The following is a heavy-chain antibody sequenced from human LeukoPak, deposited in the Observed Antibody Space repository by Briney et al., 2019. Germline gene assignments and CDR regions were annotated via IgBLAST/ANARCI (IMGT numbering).Heavy chain of an antibody. CDR3: ARHGDQSYYDFWSGSEYYYYGMDV. V-gene: IGHV4-59*08. D-gene: IGHD3-3*01. CDR1: GGSISSYY. J-gene: IGHJ6*02. Sequence: PSETLSLTCTASGGSISSYYWSWIRQPPGKGLEWIGYIYYSGSTNYNPSLKSRVTISVDTSKNQFSLKLSSVTAADTAVYYCARHGDQSYYDFWSGSEYYYYGMDVWGQGTTVTVSS. CDR2: IYYSGST.